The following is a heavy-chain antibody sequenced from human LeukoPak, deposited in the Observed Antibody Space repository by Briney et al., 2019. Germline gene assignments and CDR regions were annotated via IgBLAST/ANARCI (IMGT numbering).Heavy chain of an antibody. CDR2: IYPANSDT. D-gene: IGHD3-10*01. CDR3: ASTDYYGSGSYLPFDY. J-gene: IGHJ4*02. CDR1: GYRFSSYW. V-gene: IGHV5-51*01. Sequence: GESLKISWKGFGYRFSSYWIGWVRQLPGKGLEWMGTIYPANSDTRYSPSFQGQVTISADKSVSTAYLQWSSLKAADNAMYYCASTDYYGSGSYLPFDYWGQGTLVTVSS.